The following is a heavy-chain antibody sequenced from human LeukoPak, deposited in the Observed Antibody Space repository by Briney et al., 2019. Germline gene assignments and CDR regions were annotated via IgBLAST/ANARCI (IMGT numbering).Heavy chain of an antibody. CDR3: ARDAYCGGDCYSAEYFQH. Sequence: SVKVSCKASGGTFSSYAISWVRQAPGQGLEWMGRIIPILGIANYAQKFQGRVTMTRDTSISTAYMELSRLRSDDTAVYYCARDAYCGGDCYSAEYFQHWGQGTLVTVSS. V-gene: IGHV1-69*04. CDR2: IIPILGIA. J-gene: IGHJ1*01. D-gene: IGHD2-21*02. CDR1: GGTFSSYA.